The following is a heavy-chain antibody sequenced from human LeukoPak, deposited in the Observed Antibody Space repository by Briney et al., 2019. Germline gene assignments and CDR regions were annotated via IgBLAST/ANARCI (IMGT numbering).Heavy chain of an antibody. J-gene: IGHJ5*02. D-gene: IGHD6-13*01. V-gene: IGHV1-2*02. CDR1: GYTFTGYY. Sequence: ASVKVSCKASGYTFTGYYMHWVRQAPGQGLEWMGWINPNSGGTNYAQKFQGRVTMTRDTSISTAYMELSRLRSDDKAVYYCARAPLRGPYSSPHNWFDPWGQGTLVTVSS. CDR3: ARAPLRGPYSSPHNWFDP. CDR2: INPNSGGT.